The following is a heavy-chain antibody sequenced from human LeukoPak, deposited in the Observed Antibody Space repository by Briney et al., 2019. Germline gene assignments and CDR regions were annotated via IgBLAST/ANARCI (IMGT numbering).Heavy chain of an antibody. J-gene: IGHJ6*03. V-gene: IGHV1-69*13. D-gene: IGHD2-15*01. CDR1: GGTFSSYA. CDR3: ARGYCSGGSCFGFGDYYYHMDV. Sequence: GASMKVSCKASGGTFSSYAISWVRQAPGQGLEWMGGIIPILGTANYAQKFQGRVTITADESTSTAYMELSSLRSEDTAVYYCARGYCSGGSCFGFGDYYYHMDVWGKGTTVAVCS. CDR2: IIPILGTA.